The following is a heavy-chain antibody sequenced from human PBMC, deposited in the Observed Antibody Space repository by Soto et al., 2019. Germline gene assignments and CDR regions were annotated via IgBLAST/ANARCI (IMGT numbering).Heavy chain of an antibody. CDR3: ARVITVFGVVIIRAAFDI. Sequence: GASVKVSCKASGYTFTSYGISWVRQAPGQGLEWMGWTSAYNGNTNYAQKLQGRVTMTTDTSTSTAYMELRSLRSDDTAVYYCARVITVFGVVIIRAAFDIWGQGTMVTVSS. CDR2: TSAYNGNT. CDR1: GYTFTSYG. D-gene: IGHD3-3*01. V-gene: IGHV1-18*01. J-gene: IGHJ3*02.